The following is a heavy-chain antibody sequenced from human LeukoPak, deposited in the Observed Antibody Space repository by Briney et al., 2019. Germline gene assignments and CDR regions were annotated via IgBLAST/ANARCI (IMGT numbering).Heavy chain of an antibody. D-gene: IGHD6-13*01. CDR3: AKDRGFIAAAGSDY. CDR1: GFTFSSYA. J-gene: IGHJ4*02. CDR2: ISYDGSNK. Sequence: PGGSLRLSCAASGFTFSSYAMHWVRQAPGKGLEWVAVISYDGSNKYYADSVKGRFTISRDDSKNTLYLQMNSLRAEDTAVYYCAKDRGFIAAAGSDYWGQGTLVTVSS. V-gene: IGHV3-30-3*01.